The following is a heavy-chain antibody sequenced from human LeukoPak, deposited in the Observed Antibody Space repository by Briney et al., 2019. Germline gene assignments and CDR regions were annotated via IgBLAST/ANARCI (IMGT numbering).Heavy chain of an antibody. CDR2: INPNSGGT. CDR3: ARGGRRLSVPWMTQEYYYYYMDV. V-gene: IGHV1-2*02. J-gene: IGHJ6*03. CDR1: GYTFTGYY. Sequence: ASVKVSCKASGYTFTGYYMHWVRQAPGQGLEWMGWINPNSGGTNYAQKFQGRVTMTRDTSISTAYMELSRLRSDDTAVYYCARGGRRLSVPWMTQEYYYYYMDVWGKGTTVTVS. D-gene: IGHD1-1*01.